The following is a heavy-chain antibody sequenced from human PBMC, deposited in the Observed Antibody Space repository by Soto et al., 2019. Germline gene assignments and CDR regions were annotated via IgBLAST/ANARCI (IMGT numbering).Heavy chain of an antibody. J-gene: IGHJ3*01. CDR2: LWYDGSNK. D-gene: IGHD3-3*01. Sequence: VGSLRLSCVASGFIFRSYAMHWVRQAPGKGLEWLAGLWYDGSNKDYGDSVKGRFTISRDNAKNTLYLQMDNLKTEDTAVYYSANDGVRVTTAVWGQGAMVTVSS. CDR1: GFIFRSYA. CDR3: ANDGVRVTTAV. V-gene: IGHV3-33*03.